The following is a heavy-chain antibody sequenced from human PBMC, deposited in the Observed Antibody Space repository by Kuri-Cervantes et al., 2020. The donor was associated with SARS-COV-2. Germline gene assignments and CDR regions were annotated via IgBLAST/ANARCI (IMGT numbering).Heavy chain of an antibody. D-gene: IGHD6-19*01. CDR2: IRYDGSNK. CDR1: GFTFSSYG. J-gene: IGHJ6*03. CDR3: ARGGMAVGSSGWYGEDYYYYMDV. V-gene: IGHV3-30*02. Sequence: GESLKISCAASGFTFSSYGMHWVRQAPGKGLEWVAFIRYDGSNKYYADSVKGRFTISRDNSKNTLYLQMNSLRAEDTAVYYCARGGMAVGSSGWYGEDYYYYMDVWGKGTTVTVSS.